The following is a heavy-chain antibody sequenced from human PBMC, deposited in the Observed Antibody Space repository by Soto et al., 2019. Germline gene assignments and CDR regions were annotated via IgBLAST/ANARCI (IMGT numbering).Heavy chain of an antibody. CDR3: ARDRVYYDILTGYRPYYYGMDV. V-gene: IGHV1-2*04. D-gene: IGHD3-9*01. J-gene: IGHJ6*02. Sequence: ASVKVSCKASGYTFTGYYMHWVRQAPGQGLEWMGRINPNSGGTNYAQKFQGWVTMTRDTSISTAYMELSRLRSDDTAVYYCARDRVYYDILTGYRPYYYGMDVWGQGTTVTVSS. CDR2: INPNSGGT. CDR1: GYTFTGYY.